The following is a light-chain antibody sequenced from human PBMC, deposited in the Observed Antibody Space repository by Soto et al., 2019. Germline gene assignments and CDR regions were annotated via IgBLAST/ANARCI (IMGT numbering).Light chain of an antibody. Sequence: DIVMTQAPDSLAVSLGERATINCKSSQSVLYSSNNKNYLACYQQRPGQPPKLRIDWASTRESGVPDRFSGSGSGTDFTLTISSLQAEDGAVYDCEQDESTPPTFGQGTKLESK. CDR2: WAS. CDR3: EQDESTPPT. J-gene: IGKJ2*01. V-gene: IGKV4-1*01. CDR1: QSVLYSSNNKNY.